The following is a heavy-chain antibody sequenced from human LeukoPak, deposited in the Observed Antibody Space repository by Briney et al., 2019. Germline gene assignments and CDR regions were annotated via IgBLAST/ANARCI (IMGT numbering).Heavy chain of an antibody. Sequence: SETLSLTCTVSGGSISSSSYDWGWLRQPPGKGLEWIGSLYYSGSTYYNPSLKSRVTISVDTSKHPSSLELSSVPAADKAVYYCARLRGIRSSRYYHMRPSDYWGQGTRVTVSS. CDR3: ARLRGIRSSRYYHMRPSDY. J-gene: IGHJ4*02. V-gene: IGHV4-39*01. CDR1: GGSISSSSYD. D-gene: IGHD3-22*01. CDR2: LYYSGST.